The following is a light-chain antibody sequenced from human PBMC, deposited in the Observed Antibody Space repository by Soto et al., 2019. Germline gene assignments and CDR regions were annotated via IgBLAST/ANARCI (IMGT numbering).Light chain of an antibody. CDR2: AAS. CDR3: QQSYSTPLN. V-gene: IGKV1-39*01. CDR1: QSISTY. Sequence: IQMTQSPSSLSASVGDRVTITCRASQSISTYLNWYQQKLGKAPKLLIYAASNLQSGVPSRFSGSGSGTDFTLTISSLQPEDFATYYCQQSYSTPLNFGGGTKVDIK. J-gene: IGKJ4*01.